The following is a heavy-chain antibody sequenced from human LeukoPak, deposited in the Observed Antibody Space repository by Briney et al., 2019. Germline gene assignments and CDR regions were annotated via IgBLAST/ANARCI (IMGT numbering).Heavy chain of an antibody. Sequence: ASVKVSCKASGYTFTGYYMHWVRQAPGQGLEWMGWINPNHGDTNYAQKFQDRVSMTRDTSISTAYMELSRLRSDDTAVYYCSRDRAYYDLSYPFDLWGQGTLVNVSS. J-gene: IGHJ5*02. CDR1: GYTFTGYY. D-gene: IGHD3-3*01. CDR3: SRDRAYYDLSYPFDL. V-gene: IGHV1-2*02. CDR2: INPNHGDT.